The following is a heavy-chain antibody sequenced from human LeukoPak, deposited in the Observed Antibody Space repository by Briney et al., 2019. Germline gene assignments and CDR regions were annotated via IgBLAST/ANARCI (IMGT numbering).Heavy chain of an antibody. CDR1: GGSISSGGYY. CDR3: ARGMEGSSCYYLH. V-gene: IGHV4-31*03. J-gene: IGHJ4*02. D-gene: IGHD3-22*01. Sequence: PSATLSLTCTVSGGSISSGGYYWSWIRQHPGKGLEWIGYIYYSVSTYDKPSLKSRCTRSVDTSTNQFSVKLSSVTAADTAVYYCARGMEGSSCYYLHWGQGTLVTVSS. CDR2: IYYSVST.